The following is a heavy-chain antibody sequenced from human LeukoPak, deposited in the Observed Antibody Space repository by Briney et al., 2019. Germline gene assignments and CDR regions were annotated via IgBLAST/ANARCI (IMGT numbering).Heavy chain of an antibody. CDR2: IRYDGSNK. J-gene: IGHJ4*02. CDR3: ARLEDIVVVPAAPFDY. Sequence: PGGSLRLSCAASGFTFSSYGMHWVRQAPGKGLEWVAFIRYDGSNKYYADSVKGRFTISRDNAKNSLYLQMNSLRAEDTAVYYCARLEDIVVVPAAPFDYWGQGTLVTVSS. V-gene: IGHV3-30*02. CDR1: GFTFSSYG. D-gene: IGHD2-2*01.